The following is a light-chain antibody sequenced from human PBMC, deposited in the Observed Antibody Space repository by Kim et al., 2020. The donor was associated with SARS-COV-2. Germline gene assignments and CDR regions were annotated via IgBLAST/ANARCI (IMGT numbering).Light chain of an antibody. CDR3: LLYYARAWV. V-gene: IGLV7-43*01. CDR2: GAS. J-gene: IGLJ3*02. CDR1: TGAVTSGYY. Sequence: VVTQEPSLTVSPGGTVTLTCASSTGAVTSGYYPNWFQQKPGQTPRPLIYGASDRHSWTPARFSGSLLGGKAALTLSGVQPEDEAEYYCLLYYARAWVFGGGTQLTVL.